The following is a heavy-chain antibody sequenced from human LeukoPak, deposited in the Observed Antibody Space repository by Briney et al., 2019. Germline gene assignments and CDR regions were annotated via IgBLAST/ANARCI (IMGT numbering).Heavy chain of an antibody. Sequence: GGSLRLSCAASGFTFSSYWMHWVRQAPGKGLVWVSRINSDGSSTSYADSVKGRFTISRDNAKNTRYLQMNSLRAEDTAVYYCASGGRFGELNYWGQGTLVTVSS. CDR3: ASGGRFGELNY. CDR2: INSDGSST. V-gene: IGHV3-74*01. CDR1: GFTFSSYW. D-gene: IGHD3-10*01. J-gene: IGHJ4*02.